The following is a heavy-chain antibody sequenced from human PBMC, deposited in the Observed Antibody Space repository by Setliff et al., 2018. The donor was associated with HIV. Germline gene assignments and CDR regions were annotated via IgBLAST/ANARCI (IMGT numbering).Heavy chain of an antibody. CDR1: GGSISSYY. Sequence: LSLTCTVSGGSISSYYWSWIRQPPGKGLEWIGYIFYSGSTNYNPSLKSRVTISVDTSKSQFSLKLSSVTAADTAVYYCARDNYYDSSGIDYWGQGTLVTVSS. J-gene: IGHJ4*02. CDR2: IFYSGST. CDR3: ARDNYYDSSGIDY. V-gene: IGHV4-59*01. D-gene: IGHD3-22*01.